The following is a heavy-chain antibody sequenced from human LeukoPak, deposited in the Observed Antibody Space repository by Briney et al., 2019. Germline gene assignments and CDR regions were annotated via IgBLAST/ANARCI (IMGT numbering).Heavy chain of an antibody. CDR2: ILHNGDST. CDR1: GFTCSTYV. D-gene: IGHD4-11*01. Sequence: GGSLRLSCAASGFTCSTYVMSWVRQAPGKGLEWLSLILHNGDSTYYADSVKGRFTISRDNSKNTLYLQMNSLRAEDTAVYYCAKINYAALHYYYGMDVWGQGTTVTVSS. J-gene: IGHJ6*02. V-gene: IGHV3-23*01. CDR3: AKINYAALHYYYGMDV.